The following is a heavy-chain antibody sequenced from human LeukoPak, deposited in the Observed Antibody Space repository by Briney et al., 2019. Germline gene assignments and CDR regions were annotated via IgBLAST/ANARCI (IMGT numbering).Heavy chain of an antibody. J-gene: IGHJ4*02. V-gene: IGHV3-48*03. CDR1: GFTFSSYE. D-gene: IGHD3-22*01. Sequence: GGSLRLSCAASGFTFSSYEMNWVRQAPGKGLEWVSYISSSGSTIYYADSVKGRFTISRDNAKNSLYLQMNSLRAEDTAVYYCARDGGGITMIVVVTPVPTYFDYWGQGTLVTVSS. CDR3: ARDGGGITMIVVVTPVPTYFDY. CDR2: ISSSGSTI.